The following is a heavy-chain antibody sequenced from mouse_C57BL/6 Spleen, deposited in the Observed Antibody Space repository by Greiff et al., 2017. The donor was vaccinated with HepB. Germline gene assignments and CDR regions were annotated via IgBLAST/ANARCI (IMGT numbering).Heavy chain of an antibody. CDR1: GYTFTDYN. Sequence: EVKLVESGPELVKPGASVKIPCKASGYTFTDYNMDWVKQSHGKSLEWIGDINPNNGGTIYNQKFKGKATLTVDKSSSTAYMELRSLTSEDTAVYYCAQAWFAYWGQGTLVTVSA. J-gene: IGHJ3*01. CDR3: AQAWFAY. CDR2: INPNNGGT. V-gene: IGHV1-18*01.